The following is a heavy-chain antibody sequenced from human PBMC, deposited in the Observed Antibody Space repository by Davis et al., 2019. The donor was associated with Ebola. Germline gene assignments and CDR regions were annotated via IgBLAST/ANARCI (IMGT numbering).Heavy chain of an antibody. Sequence: SCSPSGFSINDYAMHSVRQRPGTGLEWVAVVSHSERERFYADSVKGRFTISRDNSENTLYLQMSSLTVDDTAVYYCVRAVFHEVLDSGGQGTAVTVSS. V-gene: IGHV3-30*04. J-gene: IGHJ4*02. CDR1: GFSINDYA. CDR3: VRAVFHEVLDS. CDR2: VSHSERER. D-gene: IGHD3-3*01.